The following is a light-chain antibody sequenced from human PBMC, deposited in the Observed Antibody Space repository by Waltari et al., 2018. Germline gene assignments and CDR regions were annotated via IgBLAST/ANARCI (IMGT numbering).Light chain of an antibody. J-gene: IGLJ2*01. Sequence: QSALTQPPSASGSPGQSVTISCTGTSSDVGAYDYVSWYQHHPGKAPKLLISEVSTRPSVVPARFSGSRSVNTAALTVYGLQAEDEADYYGSSYAGSNNLVFGGGTKLTVL. CDR3: SSYAGSNNLV. V-gene: IGLV2-8*01. CDR2: EVS. CDR1: SSDVGAYDY.